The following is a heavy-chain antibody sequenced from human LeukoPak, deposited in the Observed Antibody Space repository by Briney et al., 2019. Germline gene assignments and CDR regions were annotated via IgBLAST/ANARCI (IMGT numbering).Heavy chain of an antibody. J-gene: IGHJ4*02. D-gene: IGHD4-11*01. V-gene: IGHV1-69*05. CDR1: GGTFSSYA. CDR3: ARVPLGGDYRSLFLFDY. Sequence: ASVKVSCKASGGTFSSYAISWVRQAPGQGLEWMGGIIPIFGTANYAQKFQGRVTITTDESTSTAYMELSSLRSEDTAVYYCARVPLGGDYRSLFLFDYWGQGTLVTVSS. CDR2: IIPIFGTA.